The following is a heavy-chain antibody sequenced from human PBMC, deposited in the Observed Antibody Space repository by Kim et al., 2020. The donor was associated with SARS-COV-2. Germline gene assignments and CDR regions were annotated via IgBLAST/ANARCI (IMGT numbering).Heavy chain of an antibody. J-gene: IGHJ3*02. V-gene: IGHV3-9*01. D-gene: IGHD3-10*01. Sequence: ADSVKGRLTISRDNAKNSLYLQMNRLGAEDTALYYCAEVGVPTLRGAFDIWGQGTMVTVSS. CDR3: AEVGVPTLRGAFDI.